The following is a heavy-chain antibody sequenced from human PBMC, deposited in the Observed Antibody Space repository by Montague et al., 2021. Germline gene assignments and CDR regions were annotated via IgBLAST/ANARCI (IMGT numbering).Heavy chain of an antibody. V-gene: IGHV4-39*01. D-gene: IGHD2-8*01. CDR3: ARLDIVLIYWGFDY. CDR1: GGSISSSNYH. Sequence: SETLSLTCILSGGSISSSNYHWGWIRQPPGKGLEWIGSITYTGNTYYNPSLKSRVTMSVDTFRNQFSLKLTSVTAADTAVYYCARLDIVLIYWGFDYWGQGTLVTVSS. CDR2: ITYTGNT. J-gene: IGHJ4*02.